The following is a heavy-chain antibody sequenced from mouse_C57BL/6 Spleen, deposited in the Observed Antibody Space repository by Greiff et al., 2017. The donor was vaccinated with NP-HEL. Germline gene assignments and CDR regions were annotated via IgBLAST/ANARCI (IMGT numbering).Heavy chain of an antibody. CDR1: GFSLTSYG. CDR3: ATEGWHRAWSAY. J-gene: IGHJ3*01. D-gene: IGHD3-1*01. CDR2: IWRGGST. Sequence: QVQLQQSGPGLVQPSQSLSITCTVSGFSLTSYGVHWVRQSPGKGLAWLGVIWRGGSTDYNAAFMSRLCTTKDNSNSHALFKLTSLQADDPAIYYSATEGWHRAWSAYWGHGTLVTVSA. V-gene: IGHV2-5*01.